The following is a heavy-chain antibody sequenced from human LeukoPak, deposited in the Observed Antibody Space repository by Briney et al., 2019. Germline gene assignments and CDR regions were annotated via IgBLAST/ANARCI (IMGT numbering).Heavy chain of an antibody. J-gene: IGHJ4*02. D-gene: IGHD3-22*01. V-gene: IGHV3-23*01. CDR3: AQSYDSGGYPLGDS. CDR1: GFSGPSSA. Sequence: GGSLRLSCTASGFSGPSSAMAWVRQAPGKGLEWVSHIGAGASNKYYADSVKGRFTISRDYSRKTVYLQMNSLRAEHTAVYYCAQSYDSGGYPLGDSWGQGTLVTVSS. CDR2: IGAGASNK.